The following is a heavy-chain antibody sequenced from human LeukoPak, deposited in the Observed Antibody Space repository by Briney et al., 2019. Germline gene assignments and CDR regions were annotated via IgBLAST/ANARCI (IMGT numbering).Heavy chain of an antibody. D-gene: IGHD5/OR15-5a*01. CDR2: INPSGGST. J-gene: IGHJ4*02. V-gene: IGHV1-46*01. CDR3: ARSSLVVYAPFDY. Sequence: GASVKVSCKASGYTFTSYYMHWVRQAPGQGLEWRGIINPSGGSTSYAQKFQGRVTMTRDMSTSTVYMELSSLRSEDTAVYYCARSSLVVYAPFDYWGQGTLVTVSS. CDR1: GYTFTSYY.